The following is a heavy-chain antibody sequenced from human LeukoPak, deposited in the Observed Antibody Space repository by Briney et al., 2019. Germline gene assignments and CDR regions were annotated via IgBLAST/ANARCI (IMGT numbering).Heavy chain of an antibody. J-gene: IGHJ4*02. D-gene: IGHD3-16*01. Sequence: SETLSLTCTVSGGSISGSCCYWGWIRQTPGKDLEWIGSTSYSGSTHYNPSFKSRVTVSVDTSKNQFFLNLSPVTAADTAVYYCSRTTGDSAIIAAHWGQGTLVTVSS. CDR1: GGSISGSCCY. CDR3: SRTTGDSAIIAAH. V-gene: IGHV4-39*01. CDR2: TSYSGST.